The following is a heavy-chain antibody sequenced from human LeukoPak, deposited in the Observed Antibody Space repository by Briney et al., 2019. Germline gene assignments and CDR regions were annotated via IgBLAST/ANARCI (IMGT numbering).Heavy chain of an antibody. CDR3: ARGSGSYYDTSFDY. J-gene: IGHJ4*02. D-gene: IGHD1-26*01. Sequence: ASVKVSCKASGYTFTAYYLHWVRQAPGQGLEWMGWINPNSGGTNYAQKFQGRVTMTRDTSISTTYMELSRLTSDDTAVYYCARGSGSYYDTSFDYWGQGTLVTVSS. CDR2: INPNSGGT. V-gene: IGHV1-2*02. CDR1: GYTFTAYY.